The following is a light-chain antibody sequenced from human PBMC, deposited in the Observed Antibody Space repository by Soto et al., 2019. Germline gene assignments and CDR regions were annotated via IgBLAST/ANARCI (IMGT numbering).Light chain of an antibody. J-gene: IGKJ4*01. Sequence: AIQMTPSPSSLSASVGDSFTITWRASQGIRYDLGWYQQKPGEAPKLLIYAASSSQSGVSARFSGSGSGTDFTLTISSLQPEDFATYFCLQDYNYPLTFGGGTKVDIK. CDR3: LQDYNYPLT. V-gene: IGKV1-6*01. CDR1: QGIRYD. CDR2: AAS.